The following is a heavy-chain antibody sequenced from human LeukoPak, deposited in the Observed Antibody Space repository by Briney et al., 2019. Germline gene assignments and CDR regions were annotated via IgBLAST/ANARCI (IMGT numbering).Heavy chain of an antibody. CDR3: ARADDYGGNEVDY. CDR1: GFTFSSYW. CDR2: IKQDGSEK. D-gene: IGHD4-23*01. Sequence: GGSLRLSCAASGFTFSSYWMSWVRQAPGKGLEWVANIKQDGSEKYYVDSVKGRFTISRDNAKNSLYLQMNSLRAEDTAVYYCARADDYGGNEVDYWGQGTLVTVSS. J-gene: IGHJ4*02. V-gene: IGHV3-7*01.